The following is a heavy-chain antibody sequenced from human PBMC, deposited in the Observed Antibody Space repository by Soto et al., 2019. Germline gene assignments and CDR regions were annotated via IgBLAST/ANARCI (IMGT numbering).Heavy chain of an antibody. V-gene: IGHV3-30-3*01. CDR3: ARGGRGSSWYRGWFDP. CDR2: ISYDGSNK. Sequence: PGGSLRLSCAASGFTFSSYAMHWVRQAPGKGLEWVAVISYDGSNKYYADSVKGRFTISRDNSKNTLYLQMNSLRAEDTAVYYCARGGRGSSWYRGWFDPWGQGTLVTVSS. J-gene: IGHJ5*02. CDR1: GFTFSSYA. D-gene: IGHD6-13*01.